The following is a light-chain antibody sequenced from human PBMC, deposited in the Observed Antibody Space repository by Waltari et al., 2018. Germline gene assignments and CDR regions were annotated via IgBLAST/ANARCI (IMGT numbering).Light chain of an antibody. CDR1: SSDIGGYDY. V-gene: IGLV2-14*03. CDR2: DVS. CDR3: NSYTSSYTWV. J-gene: IGLJ3*02. Sequence: QSALTQPAAVSGSPGQSITISCTGTSSDIGGYDYVCWYQQHPGNAPKLIIHDVSYRPSGVSSRFSGSKSGNTASLTISGLQAEDEADYFCNSYTSSYTWVFGGGTRLTVL.